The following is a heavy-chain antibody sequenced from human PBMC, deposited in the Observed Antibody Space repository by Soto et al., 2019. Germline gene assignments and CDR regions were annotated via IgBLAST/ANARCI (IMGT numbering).Heavy chain of an antibody. D-gene: IGHD2-15*01. Sequence: PGGSLRLSCAASGFTFSSYAMSWVRQAPGKGLEWVSAISGSGGSTYYADSVKGRFTISRDNSKNTLYLQMNSLRAEDTAVYYCAKAPSPDCSGGSCYSGFDYRGQGTLVTVSS. CDR2: ISGSGGST. V-gene: IGHV3-23*01. CDR1: GFTFSSYA. CDR3: AKAPSPDCSGGSCYSGFDY. J-gene: IGHJ4*02.